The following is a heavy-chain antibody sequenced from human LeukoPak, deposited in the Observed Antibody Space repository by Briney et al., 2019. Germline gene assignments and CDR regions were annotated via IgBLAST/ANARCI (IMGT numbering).Heavy chain of an antibody. CDR3: AKLEYYFDSTGYFDY. J-gene: IGHJ4*02. CDR2: VNWNGDST. Sequence: GGSLRLSCAASGFVFDDYGMSWVRQVPGKGLEWVSTVNWNGDSTGYADSVKGRFTISRDNAKNSLYLQVNSLRAEDTALYYCAKLEYYFDSTGYFDYWGQGTLVTVSS. D-gene: IGHD3-22*01. CDR1: GFVFDDYG. V-gene: IGHV3-20*04.